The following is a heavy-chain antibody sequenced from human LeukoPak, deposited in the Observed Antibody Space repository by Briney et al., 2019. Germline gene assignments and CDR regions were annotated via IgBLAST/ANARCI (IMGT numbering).Heavy chain of an antibody. CDR3: AKGRAAMDLFDC. CDR1: GFTFSSYA. V-gene: IGHV3-23*01. CDR2: ISGGGETT. D-gene: IGHD2-2*01. J-gene: IGHJ4*02. Sequence: PXGSLRLSCAASGFTFSSYAMNWVRQAPGKGLEWVSVISGGGETTYYADSVKGRFTISRDNSKSTLYLQMSSLRAEDTAVYYCAKGRAAMDLFDCWGQGTLVTVSS.